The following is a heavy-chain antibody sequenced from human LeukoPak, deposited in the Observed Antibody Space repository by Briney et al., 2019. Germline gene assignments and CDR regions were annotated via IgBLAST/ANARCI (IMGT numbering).Heavy chain of an antibody. Sequence: ASVKVSCKASGYTFTGYYMHWVRQAPGQGLEWMGWINPNSGGTNYAQKFQGRVTMTRDTSISTAYMELSRLRSDDTAVYYCASTIRTYSSSRSLDYWGQGTLVTVSS. CDR1: GYTFTGYY. CDR3: ASTIRTYSSSRSLDY. D-gene: IGHD6-13*01. CDR2: INPNSGGT. V-gene: IGHV1-2*02. J-gene: IGHJ4*02.